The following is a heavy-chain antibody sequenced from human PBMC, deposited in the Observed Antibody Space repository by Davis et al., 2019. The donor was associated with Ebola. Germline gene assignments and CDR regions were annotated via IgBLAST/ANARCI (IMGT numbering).Heavy chain of an antibody. Sequence: GGSLRLSCAASGFTFSSYWMHWVRQAPGKGLEWVSAISGSGGSTYYADSVKGRFTISRDNAKNSLYLQMNSLRAEDTAVYYCAREAGPVWFDYWGQGTLVTVSS. D-gene: IGHD6-19*01. CDR3: AREAGPVWFDY. CDR2: ISGSGGST. CDR1: GFTFSSYW. V-gene: IGHV3-21*01. J-gene: IGHJ4*02.